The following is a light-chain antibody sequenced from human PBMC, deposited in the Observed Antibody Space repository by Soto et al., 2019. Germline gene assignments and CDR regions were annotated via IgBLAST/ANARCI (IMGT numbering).Light chain of an antibody. CDR1: NSDIGGYNY. V-gene: IGLV2-11*01. CDR2: DVS. J-gene: IGLJ3*02. CDR3: CSYAGRYNFWV. Sequence: QSALTQPRSVSGSPGQSVTISCTGTNSDIGGYNYVSWYQQQPGKAPKVMIYDVSRRPSGVPDRFSGSKSGNTASLTISGLQAEDETDYYCCSYAGRYNFWVFGGGTKLTVL.